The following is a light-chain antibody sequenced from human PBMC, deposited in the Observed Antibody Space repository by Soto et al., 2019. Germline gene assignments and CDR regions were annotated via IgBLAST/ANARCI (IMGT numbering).Light chain of an antibody. J-gene: IGKJ5*01. CDR2: GAS. V-gene: IGKV3D-20*02. CDR1: QSVTNSY. CDR3: QQRSNWPPIT. Sequence: EIVMTQSPVTLSVYTGERATHSCRAIQSVTNSYLAWYQQKPGQAPRLLIFGASTRAAGIPARFSGSGFGTDFTLTISSLEPEDAAVYYCQQRSNWPPITFGQGTRLEIK.